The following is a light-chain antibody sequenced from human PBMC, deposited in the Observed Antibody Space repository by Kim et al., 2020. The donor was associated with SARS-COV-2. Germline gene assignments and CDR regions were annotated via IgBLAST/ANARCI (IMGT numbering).Light chain of an antibody. J-gene: IGLJ1*01. Sequence: SYELTQPPSVSVSPGQTASITCYGDKLGDKYACWYQQKPGQSPVLVIYQDSKRPSGIPERFSGSNSGNTATLTISGTQAMDEADYYCQAWDSSTAYVFG. V-gene: IGLV3-1*01. CDR3: QAWDSSTAYV. CDR2: QDS. CDR1: KLGDKY.